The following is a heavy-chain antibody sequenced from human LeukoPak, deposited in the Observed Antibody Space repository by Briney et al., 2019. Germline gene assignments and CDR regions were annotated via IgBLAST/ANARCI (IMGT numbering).Heavy chain of an antibody. V-gene: IGHV3-48*03. D-gene: IGHD5-18*01. CDR3: ARGSVQLHGMDV. CDR2: ISSSGRTI. Sequence: GGSLRLSCAASGFTFSSYEMNWVRQAPGKGLEGVSYISSSGRTIYYADSVKGRFTISRDNAKNSLYLQMNSLRAEDTAVYYCARGSVQLHGMDVWGQGTTVTVSS. CDR1: GFTFSSYE. J-gene: IGHJ6*02.